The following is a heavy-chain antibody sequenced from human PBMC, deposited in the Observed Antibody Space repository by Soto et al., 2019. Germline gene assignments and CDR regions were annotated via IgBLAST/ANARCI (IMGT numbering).Heavy chain of an antibody. J-gene: IGHJ4*02. CDR2: IYYSGST. Sequence: SETLSLTCTVSGFSISSSSIYWVWIPQPPGKGLEWIGSIYYSGSTYYNPSLKSLATISVDTSKNQFSLKLSPVTAEDTAVYYNARVVDPDNGLDFWGQGTLVTVSS. CDR3: ARVVDPDNGLDF. D-gene: IGHD2-2*01. CDR1: GFSISSSSIY. V-gene: IGHV4-39*01.